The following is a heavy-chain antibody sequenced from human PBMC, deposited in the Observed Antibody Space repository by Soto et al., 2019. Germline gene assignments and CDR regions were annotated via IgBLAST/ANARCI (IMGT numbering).Heavy chain of an antibody. CDR1: GGSFSGYY. CDR2: INHSGST. D-gene: IGHD3-3*01. V-gene: IGHV4-34*01. J-gene: IGHJ6*02. CDR3: ARAEGGRITIFGVVKYYYYGMDV. Sequence: TSETLSLTCAVYGGSFSGYYWSWIRQPPGKGLEWIGEINHSGSTNYNPSLKGRVTISVDTSKNQFSLKLSSVTAADTAVYYCARAEGGRITIFGVVKYYYYGMDVWGQGTTVTVSS.